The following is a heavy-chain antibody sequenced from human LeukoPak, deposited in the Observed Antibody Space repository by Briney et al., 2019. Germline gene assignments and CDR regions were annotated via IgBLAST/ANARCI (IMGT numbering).Heavy chain of an antibody. CDR2: IYYSGST. J-gene: IGHJ6*02. CDR3: ARDPGQLLLGTYYYCGMDV. Sequence: SETLSLTCTVSGGSISSYYWSWIRQPPGKGLEWIGYIYYSGSTNYNPSLKSRVTISVDTSKNQFSLKLSSVTAADTAVYYCARDPGQLLLGTYYYCGMDVWGQGTTVTVSS. V-gene: IGHV4-59*01. D-gene: IGHD2-2*01. CDR1: GGSISSYY.